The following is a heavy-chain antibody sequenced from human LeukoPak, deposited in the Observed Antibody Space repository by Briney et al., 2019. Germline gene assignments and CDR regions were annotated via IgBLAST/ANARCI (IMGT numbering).Heavy chain of an antibody. CDR2: IYTSGST. Sequence: PSQTLSLTCTVSGGSISSGSYYWSWLRQPAGKGLEWLGRIYTSGSTNYNPSLKSRVTISVDTSKNQFSLTLSSVTAADTAVYHCARHAGLTMIRGPDRTTNWYFDIWGRGTLVTVSS. D-gene: IGHD3-10*01. J-gene: IGHJ2*01. CDR3: ARHAGLTMIRGPDRTTNWYFDI. CDR1: GGSISSGSYY. V-gene: IGHV4-61*02.